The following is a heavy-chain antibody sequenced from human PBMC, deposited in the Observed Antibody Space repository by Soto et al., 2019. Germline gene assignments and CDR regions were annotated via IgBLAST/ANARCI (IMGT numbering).Heavy chain of an antibody. Sequence: QVKLVQSGAEVKKPGASVKVSCKASGYTFTGYYMHSVRQAPGQGLEWMGWINPNSGGTNYAQKFQGRVTMTRDTSISTAYMELRRLRSDATAMYYCASAALSGLRFLDCVLHPCGQGALDTVST. J-gene: IGHJ5*02. CDR1: GYTFTGYY. D-gene: IGHD3-3*01. CDR2: INPNSGGT. CDR3: ASAALSGLRFLDCVLHP. V-gene: IGHV1-2*02.